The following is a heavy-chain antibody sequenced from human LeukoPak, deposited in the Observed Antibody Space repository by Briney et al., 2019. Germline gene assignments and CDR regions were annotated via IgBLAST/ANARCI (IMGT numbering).Heavy chain of an antibody. D-gene: IGHD3-22*01. CDR2: IIPIFGTA. CDR1: GYTFTSYA. CDR3: ASSPREYYYDSSGPKDFDY. J-gene: IGHJ4*02. Sequence: ASVKVSCKASGYTFTSYAMNWVRQAPGQGLEWMGGIIPIFGTANYAQKFQGRVTITADESTSTAYMELSSLRSEDTAVYYCASSPREYYYDSSGPKDFDYWGQGTLVTVSS. V-gene: IGHV1-69*13.